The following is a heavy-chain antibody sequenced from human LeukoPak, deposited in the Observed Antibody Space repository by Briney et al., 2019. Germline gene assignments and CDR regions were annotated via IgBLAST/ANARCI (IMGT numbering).Heavy chain of an antibody. Sequence: SETLSLTCTVSGGSISSYYWSWIRQPAGKGLEWIGRIYTSGSTNYNPSLKSRVTMSVDTSKNQFSLKLSSVTAADTAVYYCARFLGRFALVRGVAAFDIWGQGTMVTVSS. D-gene: IGHD3-10*01. J-gene: IGHJ3*02. CDR2: IYTSGST. CDR1: GGSISSYY. CDR3: ARFLGRFALVRGVAAFDI. V-gene: IGHV4-4*07.